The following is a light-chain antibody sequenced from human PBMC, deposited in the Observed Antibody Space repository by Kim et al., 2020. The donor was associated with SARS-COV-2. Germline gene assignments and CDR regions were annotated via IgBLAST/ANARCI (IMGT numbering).Light chain of an antibody. CDR3: QQYNSYAVT. Sequence: GGRVTIPCRARQSISTRLAWYQQKPGKAPKLLIYDASSLESGVPSRFSGSGSGTEFTLTINSLQPGDSATYFCQQYNSYAVTFGGGTKVDIK. J-gene: IGKJ4*01. V-gene: IGKV1-5*01. CDR1: QSISTR. CDR2: DAS.